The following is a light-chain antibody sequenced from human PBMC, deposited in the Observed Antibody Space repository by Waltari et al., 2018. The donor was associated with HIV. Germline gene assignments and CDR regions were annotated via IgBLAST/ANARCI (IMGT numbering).Light chain of an antibody. CDR2: SKN. V-gene: IGLV1-44*01. J-gene: IGLJ3*02. CDR1: RPNIGRNT. Sequence: QSVLTQPPSASGNPGQRDTIPCSGSRPNIGRNTVNGYQHRPGTHPTIPMYQQLPVTAPILLMYSKNQRPSGVPDRFSGSKSGTSASLVISGLQSEDEGDYYCAAWDDSLKGVFGGGTKLTVL. CDR3: AAWDDSLKGV.